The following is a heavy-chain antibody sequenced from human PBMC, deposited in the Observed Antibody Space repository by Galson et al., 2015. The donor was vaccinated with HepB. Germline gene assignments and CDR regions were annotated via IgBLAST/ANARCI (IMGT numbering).Heavy chain of an antibody. CDR3: ARDPYDRRGYLLGYFDY. CDR1: GYTFLTYG. CDR2: INPYNGNT. J-gene: IGHJ4*02. D-gene: IGHD3-22*01. Sequence: SVKVSCKASGYTFLTYGISWVRQVPGRGLEWMGWINPYNGNTNYAQKLQGRVTMTTDTITNTVYIQMGSLRSDDTAMYYCARDPYDRRGYLLGYFDYWGKGTRVTVSS. V-gene: IGHV1-18*01.